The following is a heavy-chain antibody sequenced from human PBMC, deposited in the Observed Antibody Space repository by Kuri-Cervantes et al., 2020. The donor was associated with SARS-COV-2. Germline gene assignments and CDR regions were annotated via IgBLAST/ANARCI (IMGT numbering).Heavy chain of an antibody. V-gene: IGHV3-30-3*01. J-gene: IGHJ4*02. CDR1: GFTFSSYW. Sequence: GESLKISCAASGFTFSSYWMSWVRQAPGKGLEWVAVISYDGSNKYYADSVKGRFTISRDNSKNTLYLQMNSLRAEDTAVYYCARVGSSYYWGQGTLVTVSS. CDR2: ISYDGSNK. CDR3: ARVGSSYY. D-gene: IGHD6-19*01.